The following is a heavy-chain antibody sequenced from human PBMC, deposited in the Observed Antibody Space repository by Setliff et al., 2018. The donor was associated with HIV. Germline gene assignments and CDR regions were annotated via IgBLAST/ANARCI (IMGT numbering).Heavy chain of an antibody. CDR3: TRGYPGIAVAGLSYYYYYYMDV. V-gene: IGHV4-59*01. Sequence: KPSETLSLTCTVSGGSISSYYWSWIRQPPGKGLEWIGYIYYSGSTNYNPSLKSRVTISVDTSKNQFSLKPSSVTAADTAVYYCTRGYPGIAVAGLSYYYYYYMDVWGKGTTVTVSS. J-gene: IGHJ6*03. CDR2: IYYSGST. D-gene: IGHD6-19*01. CDR1: GGSISSYY.